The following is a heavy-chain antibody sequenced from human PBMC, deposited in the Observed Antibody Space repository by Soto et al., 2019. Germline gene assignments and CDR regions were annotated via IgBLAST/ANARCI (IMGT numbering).Heavy chain of an antibody. D-gene: IGHD3-22*01. V-gene: IGHV1-69*01. Sequence: QVQLVQSGAEVRKPGSSVMVSCKASGGTFSRHAISWVRQAPGQGLEWMGGIIPIFGTANHAQKFQGRVTIMAAESTSTVYMELSSLRSEDTAMYYCARGWGYDSNDYYYAYWGQGTMVIVSS. CDR3: ARGWGYDSNDYYYAY. CDR1: GGTFSRHA. CDR2: IIPIFGTA. J-gene: IGHJ4*02.